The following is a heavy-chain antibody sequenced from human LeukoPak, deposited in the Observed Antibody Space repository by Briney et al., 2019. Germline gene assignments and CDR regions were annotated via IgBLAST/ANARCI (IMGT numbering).Heavy chain of an antibody. Sequence: GASVKVSCKASGYTFTSYDINWVRQATGQGLEWMGWMNPNSGNTGYAQKFQGRVTMTRNTSTSTAYMELSSLRSEDTAVYYCARFWSGYYFYYYGMDVWGQGTTVTVSS. V-gene: IGHV1-8*01. D-gene: IGHD3-3*01. CDR1: GYTFTSYD. CDR3: ARFWSGYYFYYYGMDV. CDR2: MNPNSGNT. J-gene: IGHJ6*02.